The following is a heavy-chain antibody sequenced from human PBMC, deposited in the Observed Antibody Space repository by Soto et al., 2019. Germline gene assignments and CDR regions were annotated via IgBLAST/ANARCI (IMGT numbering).Heavy chain of an antibody. CDR1: GGSIGSYY. Sequence: PSETLSLTCTVSGGSIGSYYWNWIRQPPGKGLEWIGYIYYSGSTNYNPSLKSRVTISVDTSKNQFSLKLSSVTAADTAVYYCASLPGYCSGGSCYAFDYWGQGTRVTVS. CDR3: ASLPGYCSGGSCYAFDY. V-gene: IGHV4-59*12. J-gene: IGHJ4*02. D-gene: IGHD2-15*01. CDR2: IYYSGST.